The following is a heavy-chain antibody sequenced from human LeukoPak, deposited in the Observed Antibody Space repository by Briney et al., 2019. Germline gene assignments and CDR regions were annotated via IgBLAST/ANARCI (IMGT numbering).Heavy chain of an antibody. Sequence: ASVKVSCKASGYTFTDYNFSWVRQAPGQGLEWMGWISTYNGNTKYAQNLQGRVTMTTGTSTSTAYMELRSLRSDDTAVYYCARDLDWVFDLWGRGTLVTVPS. CDR2: ISTYNGNT. J-gene: IGHJ2*01. V-gene: IGHV1-18*01. CDR3: ARDLDWVFDL. CDR1: GYTFTDYN. D-gene: IGHD3-9*01.